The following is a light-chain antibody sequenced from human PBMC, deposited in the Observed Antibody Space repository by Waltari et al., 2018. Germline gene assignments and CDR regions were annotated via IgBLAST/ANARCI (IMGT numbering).Light chain of an antibody. CDR2: WAS. CDR3: QQYYTTPWT. Sequence: DIVMTQSQDSLAVSLGERATINCKPSQSVLSSSNNKNYLAWYQQKPGQPPKLLIYWASTRESGVPDRFSGRGSGTDFTLTISSLQAEDVAVYYCQQYYTTPWTFGQGTKVEIK. CDR1: QSVLSSSNNKNY. V-gene: IGKV4-1*01. J-gene: IGKJ1*01.